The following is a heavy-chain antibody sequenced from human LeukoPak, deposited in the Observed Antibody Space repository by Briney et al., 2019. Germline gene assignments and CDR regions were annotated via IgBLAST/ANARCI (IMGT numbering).Heavy chain of an antibody. V-gene: IGHV3-21*01. CDR2: ISSSSSYI. Sequence: PGGSLRLSCAASGFTVSSNYMSWVRQAPGKGLEWVSSISSSSSYIYYADSVKGRFTISRDNAKNSLYLQMNSLRAEDTAVYYCARYDILTSTLDYWGQGTLVTVSS. J-gene: IGHJ4*02. CDR1: GFTVSSNY. CDR3: ARYDILTSTLDY. D-gene: IGHD3-9*01.